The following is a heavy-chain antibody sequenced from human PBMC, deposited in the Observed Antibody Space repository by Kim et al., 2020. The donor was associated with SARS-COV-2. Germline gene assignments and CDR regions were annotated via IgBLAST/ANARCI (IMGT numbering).Heavy chain of an antibody. D-gene: IGHD3-10*01. V-gene: IGHV4-59*01. CDR3: ARADYYYGSGSYYNGRFDT. J-gene: IGHJ5*02. Sequence: SRVTISVDTSKNQFSLKMSSVTAADTAVYYCARADYYYGSGSYYNGRFDTWGQGTLVTVSS.